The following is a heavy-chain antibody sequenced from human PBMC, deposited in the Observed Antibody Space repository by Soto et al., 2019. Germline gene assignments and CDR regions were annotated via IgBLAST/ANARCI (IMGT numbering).Heavy chain of an antibody. CDR2: ITDSGYI. Sequence: GGSLRLSCAASGFSFSRYTLTWVRQAPGKGLEWVSSITDSGYIYYAKSVKGRFTISRDNAKNSLYLQMNSLRADDTAVYYCASQELQPPPYYFDSQGQGT. J-gene: IGHJ4*02. CDR1: GFSFSRYT. V-gene: IGHV3-21*01. CDR3: ASQELQPPPYYFDS. D-gene: IGHD1-1*01.